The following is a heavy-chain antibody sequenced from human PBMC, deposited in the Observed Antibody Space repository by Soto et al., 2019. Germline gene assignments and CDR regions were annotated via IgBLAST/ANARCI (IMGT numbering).Heavy chain of an antibody. CDR1: GGSFSGYY. V-gene: IGHV4-34*01. Sequence: PSETLSLTCAVYGGSFSGYYWSWIRQPPGKGLEWIGGINHSGSTNYNPSLKSRVTISVDTSKNQFSLKLSSVTAADTAVYYCARAVGNYYGSGSSVFDYWGQGTLVTVSS. CDR2: INHSGST. D-gene: IGHD3-10*01. J-gene: IGHJ4*02. CDR3: ARAVGNYYGSGSSVFDY.